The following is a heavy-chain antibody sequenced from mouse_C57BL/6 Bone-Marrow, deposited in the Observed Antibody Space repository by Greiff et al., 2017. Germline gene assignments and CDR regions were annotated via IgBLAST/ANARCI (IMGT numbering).Heavy chain of an antibody. CDR2: INPNYGTT. Sequence: VQLQQSGPELVKPGASVKISCKASGYSFTDYNMNWVKQSNGNSLEWIGVINPNYGTTSYNQKFKGKATLTVDQSSSTAYMQLNSLTSEDSAVYYCTTLYSNSYYFDYWGQGTTLTVSS. CDR1: GYSFTDYN. CDR3: TTLYSNSYYFDY. J-gene: IGHJ2*01. D-gene: IGHD2-5*01. V-gene: IGHV1-39*01.